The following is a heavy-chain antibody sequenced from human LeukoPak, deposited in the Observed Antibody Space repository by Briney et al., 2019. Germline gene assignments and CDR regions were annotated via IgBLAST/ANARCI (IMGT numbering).Heavy chain of an antibody. V-gene: IGHV1-2*02. J-gene: IGHJ5*02. D-gene: IGHD4-17*01. CDR1: GYTFTAYN. CDR3: ARFDYGDYASFDP. CDR2: INPNSDGT. Sequence: ASVKVSCKASGYTFTAYNIHWVRQAPGQGLELMGWINPNSDGTNYARKFQGRVTMTRDTSISTAYMELSRLRSDDTAVYYCARFDYGDYASFDPWGQGTLVTVSS.